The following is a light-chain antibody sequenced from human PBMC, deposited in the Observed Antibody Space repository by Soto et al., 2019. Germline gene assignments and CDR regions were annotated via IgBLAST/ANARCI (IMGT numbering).Light chain of an antibody. CDR3: TSYASGSSHVV. CDR1: SSDIGGYDY. CDR2: DVN. V-gene: IGLV2-14*01. J-gene: IGLJ2*01. Sequence: QSVLTQPASVSGSPGQSITLSCTGTSSDIGGYDYVSWYQRHPGKAPKLIIYDVNNRPSGVSSRFSGSKSGTTASLTISGLQAEDEADYYCTSYASGSSHVVFGGGTKLTVL.